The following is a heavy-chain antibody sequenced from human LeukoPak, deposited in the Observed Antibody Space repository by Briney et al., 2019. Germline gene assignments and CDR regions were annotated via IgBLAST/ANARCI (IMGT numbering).Heavy chain of an antibody. D-gene: IGHD3-22*01. J-gene: IGHJ3*02. CDR3: ANLLPGSVYYYDSSGYYIRGAFDI. CDR2: ISCWVGRT. V-gene: IGHV3-23*01. Sequence: GGSLTLSCAPSGFTFSSYAVRWVRHAPGRGREWVSAISCWVGRTHHRHSVKGRCTIPREHPKNTMYLKTNSLRADDTAVYYCANLLPGSVYYYDSSGYYIRGAFDIWGQGTMVTVSS. CDR1: GFTFSSYA.